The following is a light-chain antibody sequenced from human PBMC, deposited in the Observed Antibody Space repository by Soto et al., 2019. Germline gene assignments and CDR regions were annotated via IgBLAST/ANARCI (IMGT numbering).Light chain of an antibody. J-gene: IGLJ2*01. CDR2: LNSDGSH. V-gene: IGLV4-69*01. CDR1: SGHSSFA. Sequence: QSVLTQSPSASASLGASVKLTCTLSSGHSSFAIAWHQQQPEKGPRYLMKLNSDGSHSKGDGIPDRFSGSRSGAERYLTISSLQSEEEADYYCQTWGTGIRVFGGGTKVTVL. CDR3: QTWGTGIRV.